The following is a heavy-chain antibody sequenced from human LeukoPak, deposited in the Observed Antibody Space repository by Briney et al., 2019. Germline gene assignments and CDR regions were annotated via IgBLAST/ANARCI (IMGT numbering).Heavy chain of an antibody. CDR3: ARTMAAAAGLYYFDY. Sequence: GGSLRLSCAASGFTLSDAWMSWVRQAPGKWLEWVSYISSSSSTIYYADSVKGRFALSRDNAKDSLYLQMNSLRAEDTAVYYCARTMAAAAGLYYFDYWGQGTLVTVSS. V-gene: IGHV3-48*01. J-gene: IGHJ4*02. CDR2: ISSSSSTI. CDR1: GFTLSDAW. D-gene: IGHD2-15*01.